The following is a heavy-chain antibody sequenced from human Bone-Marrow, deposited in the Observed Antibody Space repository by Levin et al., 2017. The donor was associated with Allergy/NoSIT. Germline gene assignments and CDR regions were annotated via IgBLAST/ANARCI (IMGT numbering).Heavy chain of an antibody. Sequence: QAGGSLRLSCAASGFTFDDYAMHWVRQAPGKGLEWVSGISWNSGSIGYADSVKGRFTISRDNAKNSLYLQMNSLRAEDTALYYCAKVISRSTYYYYGMDVWGQGTTVTVSS. CDR3: AKVISRSTYYYYGMDV. J-gene: IGHJ6*02. V-gene: IGHV3-9*01. CDR1: GFTFDDYA. CDR2: ISWNSGSI.